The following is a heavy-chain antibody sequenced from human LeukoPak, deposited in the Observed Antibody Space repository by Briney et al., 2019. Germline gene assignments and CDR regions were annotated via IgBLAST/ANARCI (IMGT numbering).Heavy chain of an antibody. CDR3: TRPSYDSSVSGVVY. V-gene: IGHV3-73*01. CDR1: GITFSGSA. CDR2: IRSKANSYAT. Sequence: GGSLRLSCATSGITFSGSAIHWVRQASGKGLEWVGRIRSKANSYATTDVASVRGRFSISRDDSKNTAYLQMNSLKTEDTAVYYCTRPSYDSSVSGVVYWGQGTLVTVSS. D-gene: IGHD3-22*01. J-gene: IGHJ4*02.